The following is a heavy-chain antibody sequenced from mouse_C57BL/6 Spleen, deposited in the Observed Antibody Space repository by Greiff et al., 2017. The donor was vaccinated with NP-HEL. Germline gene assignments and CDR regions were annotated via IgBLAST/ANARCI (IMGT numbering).Heavy chain of an antibody. Sequence: VQLQQPGAELVMPGASVKLSCKASGYTFTSYWMHWVKQRPGQGLEWIGEIDPSDSYTNYNQKFKGKSTLTVDKPSSTAYMQLSSLTSEDSAVYYCARRAAQARYYFDYWGQGTTLTVSS. CDR1: GYTFTSYW. CDR3: ARRAAQARYYFDY. V-gene: IGHV1-69*01. D-gene: IGHD3-2*02. CDR2: IDPSDSYT. J-gene: IGHJ2*01.